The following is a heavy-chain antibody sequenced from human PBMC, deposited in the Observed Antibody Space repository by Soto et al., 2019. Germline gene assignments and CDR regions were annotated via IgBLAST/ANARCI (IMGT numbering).Heavy chain of an antibody. V-gene: IGHV3-33*08. CDR3: ARAAHEYSSSSGDAFDI. CDR2: IWYDGSNK. Sequence: GGSLRLSCEASGFTFANYGMHWVRQAPGKGLEWVAVIWYDGSNKYYADSVKGRFTISRDNSKNTLYLQMNSLRAEDTAVYYCARAAHEYSSSSGDAFDIGGQGTMVTVSS. D-gene: IGHD6-6*01. CDR1: GFTFANYG. J-gene: IGHJ3*02.